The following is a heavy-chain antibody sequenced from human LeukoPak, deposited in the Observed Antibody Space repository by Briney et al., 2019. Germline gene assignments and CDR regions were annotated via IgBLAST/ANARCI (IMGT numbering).Heavy chain of an antibody. Sequence: GGSLRLSCSASGFAFSTYAMHWVRQAPGKGLEYVPAISSNGLSIFYADSAKGRLTISRDNSKNTLYLQMSSLRAEDTAVYYCVKGHVLSGNYYYFDYWGQGTLVTVNS. J-gene: IGHJ4*02. D-gene: IGHD4-23*01. CDR2: ISSNGLSI. CDR3: VKGHVLSGNYYYFDY. V-gene: IGHV3-64D*06. CDR1: GFAFSTYA.